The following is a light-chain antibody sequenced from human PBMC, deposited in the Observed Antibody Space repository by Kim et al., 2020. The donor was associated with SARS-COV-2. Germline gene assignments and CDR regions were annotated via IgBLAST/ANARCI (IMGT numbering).Light chain of an antibody. CDR1: QTVGSH. CDR3: QHHNNWPPYT. CDR2: SAS. V-gene: IGKV3-15*01. Sequence: VSPGESATLSYRASQTVGSHLAWYQQKPGQAPRLLIYSASTRATGIPPRFRGSGSGTEFTLTISSLQSEDSAIYYCQHHNNWPPYTFGQGTKLEI. J-gene: IGKJ2*01.